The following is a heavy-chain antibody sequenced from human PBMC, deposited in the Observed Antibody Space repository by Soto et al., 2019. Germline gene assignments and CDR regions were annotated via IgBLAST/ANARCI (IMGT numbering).Heavy chain of an antibody. CDR3: ARTRRRDYYYGMDV. Sequence: PGGSLRLSCAASGFTFSSYDMHWVRPATGKGLEWVSAIGTAGDTYYPGSVKGRFTISREKAKNSLYLQMNSLRAEDTAVYYCARTRRRDYYYGMDVWGQGTTVTVSS. J-gene: IGHJ6*02. CDR1: GFTFSSYD. CDR2: IGTAGDT. V-gene: IGHV3-13*01.